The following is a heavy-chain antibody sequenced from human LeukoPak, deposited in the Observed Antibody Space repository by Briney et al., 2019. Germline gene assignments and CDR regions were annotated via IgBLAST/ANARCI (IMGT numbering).Heavy chain of an antibody. V-gene: IGHV1-18*01. D-gene: IGHD2-2*01. CDR1: GYTFTNYD. CDR2: INAYNGNT. J-gene: IGHJ5*02. CDR3: ARDSPYCSTVSCYHRFDP. Sequence: ASVKVSCKASGYTFTNYDISWVRQAPGQGLEWMGAINAYNGNTNYAQKLQGRVTMTADTSTSTVYMELMSLTSDDTAVYFCARDSPYCSTVSCYHRFDPWGQGTLVTVSS.